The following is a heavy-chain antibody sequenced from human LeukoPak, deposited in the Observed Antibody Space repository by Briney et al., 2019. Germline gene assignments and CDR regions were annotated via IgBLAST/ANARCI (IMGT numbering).Heavy chain of an antibody. CDR3: ARDPRWLTPDCTSTSCYENYFDP. CDR2: IYRSGSA. D-gene: IGHD2-2*01. V-gene: IGHV4-38-2*02. Sequence: SETLSLTCGVSGYSISSGYQWAWIRQSPGKGLEWIGSIYRSGSAHYNPSLKSRVTISVETSKNQFSLNMYSVTAADTAVYYCARDPRWLTPDCTSTSCYENYFDPWGQGTLVTVSS. J-gene: IGHJ5*02. CDR1: GYSISSGYQ.